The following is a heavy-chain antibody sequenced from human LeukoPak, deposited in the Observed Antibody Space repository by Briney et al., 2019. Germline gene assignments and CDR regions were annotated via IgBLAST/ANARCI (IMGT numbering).Heavy chain of an antibody. CDR3: ARDRPPNYFDD. V-gene: IGHV1-24*01. CDR1: GCTLIEMF. J-gene: IGHJ4*02. Sequence: ASVKVSCKVSGCTLIEMFIHWVRQAPGGALEWMGGFDPEDGETIYAPKFQGRVTMTEDTSADTAYMELSSLRSEDTAVYYCARDRPPNYFDDWGQGTLVTVSS. CDR2: FDPEDGET.